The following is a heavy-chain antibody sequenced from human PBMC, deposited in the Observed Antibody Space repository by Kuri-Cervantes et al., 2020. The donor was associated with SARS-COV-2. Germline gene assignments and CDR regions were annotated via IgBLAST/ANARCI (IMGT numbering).Heavy chain of an antibody. V-gene: IGHV3-7*01. Sequence: LSLTCAASGFTFSRYWMSWVRQAPGKGLEWVANIKQDGSEKYYVDSVKGRFTISRDNAKNSLYLQMNSLRAEDTAVYYCAREGDRITSDYYFDYWGQGTLVTVSS. CDR2: IKQDGSEK. CDR1: GFTFSRYW. CDR3: AREGDRITSDYYFDY. J-gene: IGHJ4*02. D-gene: IGHD1-20*01.